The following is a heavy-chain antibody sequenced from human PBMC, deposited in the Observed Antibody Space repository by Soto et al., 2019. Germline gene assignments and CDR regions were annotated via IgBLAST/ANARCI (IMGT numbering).Heavy chain of an antibody. CDR1: GGSVSSGSYY. CDR3: AREGSSGSYFDY. V-gene: IGHV4-61*01. J-gene: IGHJ4*02. CDR2: IYYSGST. Sequence: SETLSLTCTVSGGSVSSGSYYWSWIRQPPGKGLEWIGYIYYSGSTNYSPSLKSRVTISVDTSKNQFSLKLSSVTAADTAVYYCAREGSSGSYFDYWGQGTLVTVSS. D-gene: IGHD3-22*01.